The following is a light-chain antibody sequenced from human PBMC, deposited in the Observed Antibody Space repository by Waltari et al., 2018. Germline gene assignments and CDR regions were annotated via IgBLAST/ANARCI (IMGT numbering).Light chain of an antibody. J-gene: IGKJ2*03. CDR1: QSVSSS. CDR3: LQRSNWPHS. Sequence: EIVMTQSPATLSLSPGERATLSCRASQSVSSSLPWYQQKPGQAPRLLIYAASSRATGIPDRFTGSGSGTDFTLTSSSLEPEDGAVYYCLQRSNWPHSFGQGTKVEIK. V-gene: IGKV3-15*01. CDR2: AAS.